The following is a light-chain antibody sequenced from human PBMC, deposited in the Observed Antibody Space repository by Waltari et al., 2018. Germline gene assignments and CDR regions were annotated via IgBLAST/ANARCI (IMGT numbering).Light chain of an antibody. Sequence: DIQMTQSPSSLSASIGDRVTITCRASEGIRNYVAWFQQKPGKAPKSLIYAASTLHRGVPSQFTGRGFETALTLTITSLQPDDFATYYCQPYNHYPHTFGQGTRLE. CDR1: EGIRNY. J-gene: IGKJ2*01. CDR3: QPYNHYPHT. V-gene: IGKV1-16*02. CDR2: AAS.